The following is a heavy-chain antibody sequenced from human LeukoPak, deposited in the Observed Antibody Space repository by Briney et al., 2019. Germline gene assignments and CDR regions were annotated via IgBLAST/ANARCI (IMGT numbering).Heavy chain of an antibody. J-gene: IGHJ4*02. Sequence: GGSLRLSCAASGFTFSSYAMSWVRQALGKGLEWVSAIIGSGGSTYYADSVKGRFTISRDNSKNTLYLQMNSLRAEDTAVYYCAKGRDMATYYFDYWGQGTLVTVSS. CDR3: AKGRDMATYYFDY. V-gene: IGHV3-23*01. CDR2: IIGSGGST. CDR1: GFTFSSYA. D-gene: IGHD5-24*01.